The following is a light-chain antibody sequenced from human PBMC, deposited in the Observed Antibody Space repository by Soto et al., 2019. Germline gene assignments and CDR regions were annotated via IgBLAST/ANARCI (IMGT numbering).Light chain of an antibody. CDR1: ESISDY. V-gene: IGKV1-39*01. CDR2: SAS. J-gene: IGKJ4*01. CDR3: QQTFSRLLS. Sequence: IQLTQSPSSLSASVGDRVTIVCRASESISDYLNWYQLKSGEAPKVLIYSASTLRGGVPSRFSGTGSGTEFTLTISSLQPEDVATYYCQQTFSRLLSFGGGTKVDIK.